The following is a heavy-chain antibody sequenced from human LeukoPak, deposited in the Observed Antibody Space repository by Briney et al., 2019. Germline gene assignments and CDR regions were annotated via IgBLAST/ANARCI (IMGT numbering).Heavy chain of an antibody. J-gene: IGHJ4*02. CDR1: GGSISSYY. CDR3: AREQGYVVDY. D-gene: IGHD5-12*01. Sequence: SETLSLTCTVSGGSISSYYWSWIRQPPGKGLEWIGYIYYSGSTNYNPSLKSRVTISVDTSKNQFSLKLSSVTAADTAVYYCAREQGYVVDYWGQGILVTVSS. V-gene: IGHV4-59*01. CDR2: IYYSGST.